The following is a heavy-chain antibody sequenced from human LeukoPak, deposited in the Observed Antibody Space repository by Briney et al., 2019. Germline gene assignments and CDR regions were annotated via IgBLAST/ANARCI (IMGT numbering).Heavy chain of an antibody. J-gene: IGHJ4*02. CDR2: ISYDGSNK. CDR1: GFTFSSYG. Sequence: GGSLRLSCAASGFTFSSYGMHWVRQAPGKGLEWVAVISYDGSNKYYADSVKGRFTISRGNSKNTLYLQMNSLRAEDTAVYYCATPSSGWFSFDYWGQGTLVTVSS. D-gene: IGHD6-19*01. CDR3: ATPSSGWFSFDY. V-gene: IGHV3-30*03.